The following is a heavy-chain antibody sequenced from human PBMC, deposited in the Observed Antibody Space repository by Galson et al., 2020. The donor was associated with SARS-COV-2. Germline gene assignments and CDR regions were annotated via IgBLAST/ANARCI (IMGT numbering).Heavy chain of an antibody. Sequence: GESLKISCAASGFTFSSYAMSWVRQAPGKGLEWVSAISGSGGSTYYADSVKGRFTISRDNSKNTLYLQMNSLRAEDTAVYYCAKLTMTRYYGSGSSLDYWGQGTLVTVSS. CDR1: GFTFSSYA. V-gene: IGHV3-23*01. J-gene: IGHJ4*02. D-gene: IGHD3-10*01. CDR2: ISGSGGST. CDR3: AKLTMTRYYGSGSSLDY.